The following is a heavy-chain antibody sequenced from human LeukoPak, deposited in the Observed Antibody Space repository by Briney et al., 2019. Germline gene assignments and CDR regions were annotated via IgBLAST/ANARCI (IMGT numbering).Heavy chain of an antibody. CDR3: AKAASSSWPSYYYGMDV. CDR1: GFIFSSYS. J-gene: IGHJ6*02. Sequence: PGGSLRLSCEASGFIFSSYSMSWVRQAPGMGLEWVSVITGSGGNTYYADSVKGRFTISKDNSKNTVYLQMSSLRVDDTAVYYCAKAASSSWPSYYYGMDVWGQGTTVTVSS. CDR2: ITGSGGNT. D-gene: IGHD6-13*01. V-gene: IGHV3-23*01.